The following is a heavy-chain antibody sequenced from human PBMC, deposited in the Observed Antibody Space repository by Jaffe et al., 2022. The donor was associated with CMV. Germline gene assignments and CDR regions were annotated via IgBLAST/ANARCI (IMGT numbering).Heavy chain of an antibody. J-gene: IGHJ5*02. CDR2: IYYSGST. Sequence: QLQLQESGPGLVKPSETLSLTCTVSGGSISSSSYYWGWIRQPPGKGLEWIGSIYYSGSTYYNPSLKSRVTISVDTSKNQFSLKLSSVTAADTAVYYCARKATVVTSWFDPWGQGTLVTVSS. V-gene: IGHV4-39*01. D-gene: IGHD2-15*01. CDR1: GGSISSSSYY. CDR3: ARKATVVTSWFDP.